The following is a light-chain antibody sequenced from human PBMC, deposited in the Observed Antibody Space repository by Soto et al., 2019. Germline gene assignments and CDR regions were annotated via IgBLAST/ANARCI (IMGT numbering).Light chain of an antibody. J-gene: IGKJ1*01. CDR1: QTITGTY. V-gene: IGKV3-20*01. Sequence: EVVLTQVPGTLSLSPGERATLSCRASQTITGTYLAWYQQKPGQAPRLLIYAASSRATGIPDRFSGSGSGTEFTLTVSRLEPEDFAVYYCQQYGISPWTFGQGTKVDIK. CDR3: QQYGISPWT. CDR2: AAS.